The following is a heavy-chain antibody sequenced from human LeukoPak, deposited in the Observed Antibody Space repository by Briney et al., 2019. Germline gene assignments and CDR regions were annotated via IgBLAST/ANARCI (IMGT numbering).Heavy chain of an antibody. CDR2: IYYSGST. CDR1: GGSISSYY. V-gene: IGHV4-59*08. Sequence: SETLSLTCTVSGGSISSYYWSWIRQPPGEGLEWIGYIYYSGSTNYNPSLKSRVTISVDTSKNQFSLKLSSVTAADTAVYYCARHDYGDYVVGYWGQGTLVTVSS. J-gene: IGHJ4*02. CDR3: ARHDYGDYVVGY. D-gene: IGHD4-17*01.